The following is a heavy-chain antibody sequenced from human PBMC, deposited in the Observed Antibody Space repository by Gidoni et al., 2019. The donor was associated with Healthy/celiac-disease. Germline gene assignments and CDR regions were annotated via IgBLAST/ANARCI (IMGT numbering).Heavy chain of an antibody. CDR2: IWYDGSNK. CDR3: ARDYLVETAMLADAFDI. V-gene: IGHV3-33*01. J-gene: IGHJ3*02. CDR1: GFTFSIYG. Sequence: QVQLVESGGGLVQPGRSLSLSCAASGFTFSIYGMNWVRQAPGKGLGWVEVIWYDGSNKYYADSVKGRFTISRDKSKNTLYLQMNSLRAEDTAVYYCARDYLVETAMLADAFDIWGQGTMVTVSS. D-gene: IGHD5-18*01.